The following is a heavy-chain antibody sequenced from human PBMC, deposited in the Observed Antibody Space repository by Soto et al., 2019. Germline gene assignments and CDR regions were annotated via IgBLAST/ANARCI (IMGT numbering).Heavy chain of an antibody. D-gene: IGHD3-10*01. J-gene: IGHJ5*02. V-gene: IGHV4-38-2*01. CDR2: IYHSGST. CDR3: ARAGGSGSYNWFET. CDR1: GYSISSGYY. Sequence: SETLSLTCAVSGYSISSGYYWGWIRQPPGKGLEWTGSIYHSGSTYYNPSLKSRVTISVDTSKNQFSLKLSSVTAADKAVYYCARAGGSGSYNWFETWGQGTLVT.